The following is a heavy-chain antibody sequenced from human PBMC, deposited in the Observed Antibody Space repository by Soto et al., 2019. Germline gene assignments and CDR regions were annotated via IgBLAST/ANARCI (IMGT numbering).Heavy chain of an antibody. CDR1: GYTFTGYY. Sequence: ASVKVSCKASGYTFTGYYMHWVRQAPGQGLEWMGWINPNSGGTNYAQKFQGWVTMTRDKSISTAYMEVSRLRSDDTAVYYCAREQLDIWRGYHDGYCYDGLDVWGQGTTVTVSS. J-gene: IGHJ6*02. CDR2: INPNSGGT. V-gene: IGHV1-2*04. D-gene: IGHD3-3*01. CDR3: AREQLDIWRGYHDGYCYDGLDV.